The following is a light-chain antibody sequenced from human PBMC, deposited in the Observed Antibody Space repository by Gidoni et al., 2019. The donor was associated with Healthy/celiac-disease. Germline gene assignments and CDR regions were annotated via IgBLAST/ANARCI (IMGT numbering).Light chain of an antibody. J-gene: IGKJ4*01. CDR1: KDISNY. V-gene: IGKV1-33*01. CDR3: QQYANVLT. CDR2: DAS. Sequence: DIQMPQSPSSPSASVGDRVTITCQASKDISNYLNWYQQKPGKALKLLIYDASNLETGAPSRFSGSGSGTDLTFTIRRLQHEAIATYYCQQYANVLTFXGXTKVEIK.